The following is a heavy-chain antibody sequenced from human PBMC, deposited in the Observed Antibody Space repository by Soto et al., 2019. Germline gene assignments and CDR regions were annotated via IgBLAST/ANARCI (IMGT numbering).Heavy chain of an antibody. J-gene: IGHJ2*01. Sequence: EVQLLESGGGLVQPGGSLRLSCAASGFTFSSYAMTWVRQAPGKALEWVSATTVSGGHTNYLDSVKRRFTISRDNSKNTLYLQMNSLRAVDTAVYSCAKVGYHYDIYVHWYFDLWGRGTLVTVSS. CDR3: AKVGYHYDIYVHWYFDL. V-gene: IGHV3-23*01. D-gene: IGHD3-22*01. CDR1: GFTFSSYA. CDR2: TTVSGGHT.